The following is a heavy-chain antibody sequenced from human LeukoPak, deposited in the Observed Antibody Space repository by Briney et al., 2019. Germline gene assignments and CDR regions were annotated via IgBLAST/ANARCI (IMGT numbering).Heavy chain of an antibody. CDR1: GFTFSSYA. V-gene: IGHV3-23*01. D-gene: IGHD3-22*01. CDR2: ISGSGGST. J-gene: IGHJ4*02. CDR3: ANLNYYDSSGHFDY. Sequence: PGGSLRLSCAASGFTFSSYAMSWVRQAPGKGLKWVSAISGSGGSTYYADSVKGRFTISRDNSKNTLHLQMNSLRAEDTAVYYCANLNYYDSSGHFDYWGQGTLVTVSS.